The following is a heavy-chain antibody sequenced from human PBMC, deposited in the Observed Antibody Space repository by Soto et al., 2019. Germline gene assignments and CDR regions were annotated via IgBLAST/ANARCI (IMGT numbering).Heavy chain of an antibody. V-gene: IGHV3-30*18. CDR3: AKEGPITNWYFDY. J-gene: IGHJ4*02. CDR1: GFTFSSYG. D-gene: IGHD1-1*01. CDR2: ISYDGKVA. Sequence: QVQLVESGGGVVQPGRSLRLSCAASGFTFSSYGMHWVRQAPGKGLEWVTVISYDGKVAYYADSVKGRFTISRDNSKNTLYLQMNSLRTDDTAMNYCAKEGPITNWYFDYWGQGTLVTVSS.